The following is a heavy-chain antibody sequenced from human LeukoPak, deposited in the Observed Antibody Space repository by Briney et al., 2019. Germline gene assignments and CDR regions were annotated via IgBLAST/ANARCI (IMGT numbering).Heavy chain of an antibody. D-gene: IGHD3-3*01. CDR2: MNPNSGNT. CDR1: GYTFTSYD. V-gene: IGHV1-8*01. CDR3: ARKTSYYDFWSGYSLRKYYFDY. J-gene: IGHJ4*02. Sequence: GASVTVSCTASGYTFTSYDINWVRQATGRGLEWMGWMNPNSGNTGYAQKFQGRVTMTRNTSISTAYMELSSLRSEDTAVYYCARKTSYYDFWSGYSLRKYYFDYWGQGTLVTVSS.